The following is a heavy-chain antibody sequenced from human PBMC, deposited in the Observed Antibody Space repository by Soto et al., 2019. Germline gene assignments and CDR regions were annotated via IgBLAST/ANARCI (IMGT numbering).Heavy chain of an antibody. V-gene: IGHV1-18*04. CDR1: GSTVTSNG. J-gene: IGHJ4*02. D-gene: IGHD5-18*01. CDR2: ISAYNENM. CDR3: AYVGGYSTGDYSFDL. Sequence: ASVKVSCKVSGSTVTSNGIGWVRQGPGQGLEWMGWISAYNENMATATQLQGRLTMTTDTSTTTAYMELTNLKFDDTALYYCAYVGGYSTGDYSFDLWGQGTPVTVSS.